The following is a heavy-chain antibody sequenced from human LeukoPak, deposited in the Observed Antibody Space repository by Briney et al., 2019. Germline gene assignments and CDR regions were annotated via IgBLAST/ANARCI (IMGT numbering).Heavy chain of an antibody. CDR2: INSDGSTT. CDR3: ARRSYCSGGSCVHSFDY. V-gene: IGHV3-74*01. CDR1: GFTFSSYW. J-gene: IGHJ4*02. Sequence: PGGSLRLSCEASGFTFSSYWMHWVCQVPGKGLVWVSRINSDGSTTTYADSVKGRFTISRDNAKNTLYLQMNSLRAEDTAVYYCARRSYCSGGSCVHSFDYWGQGTLVTVSS. D-gene: IGHD2-15*01.